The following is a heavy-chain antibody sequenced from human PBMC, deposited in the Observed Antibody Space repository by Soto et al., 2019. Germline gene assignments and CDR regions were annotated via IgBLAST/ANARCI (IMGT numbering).Heavy chain of an antibody. Sequence: QVQLQESGPGLVKPSETLFLTCTVSGGSMSTYYWTWIRQPPGKGLEWIGYIFHSGSTSYNTSLKSRLTISVDTSKNQFFLKLTSVTAADTAMYFCARNSGHVVDWGQGTLVTVSS. CDR3: ARNSGHVVD. V-gene: IGHV4-59*01. CDR2: IFHSGST. CDR1: GGSMSTYY. D-gene: IGHD5-12*01. J-gene: IGHJ4*02.